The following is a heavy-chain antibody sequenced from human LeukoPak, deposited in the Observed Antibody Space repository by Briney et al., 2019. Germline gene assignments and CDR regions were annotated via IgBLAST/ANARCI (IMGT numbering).Heavy chain of an antibody. CDR3: AKTRYWGVAFFGFDP. J-gene: IGHJ5*01. CDR2: IQYDGSNE. Sequence: GGSLRLSCAASRFTFSSYGMHWVRQAPGKGLEWVAYIQYDGSNEQYADSVKGRFSISRDSSKNILYLQMDSLRAEDTAVYYCAKTRYWGVAFFGFDPWGQGTLVTVSS. D-gene: IGHD3-10*01. V-gene: IGHV3-30*02. CDR1: RFTFSSYG.